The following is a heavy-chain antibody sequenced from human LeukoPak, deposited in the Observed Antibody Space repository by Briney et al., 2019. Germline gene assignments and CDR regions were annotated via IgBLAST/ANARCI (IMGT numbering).Heavy chain of an antibody. CDR1: GFTSSGHG. Sequence: GGSLRLSCAASGFTSSGHGMHWVRQAPGQGLEWVAVMSYDGSNKYYADSVKGRFTTPRDNSKNTLSLQMDSLRREDTAMYYCAKGGSGTTKGAFDIWGQGTMVTVS. J-gene: IGHJ3*02. D-gene: IGHD1-1*01. V-gene: IGHV3-30*18. CDR2: MSYDGSNK. CDR3: AKGGSGTTKGAFDI.